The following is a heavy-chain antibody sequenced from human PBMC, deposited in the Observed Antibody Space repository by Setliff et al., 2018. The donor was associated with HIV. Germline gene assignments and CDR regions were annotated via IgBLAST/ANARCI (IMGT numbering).Heavy chain of an antibody. CDR1: GGSCSHGY. CDR2: ISHSGST. D-gene: IGHD3-16*01. Sequence: PSETLSLTCAVYGGSCSHGYWSWIRQPPGKRLEWIGDISHSGSTNYNPSLKSRVTISVDTSKKQFSLKSNSVTAADTAVYYCARGFGVMDVWAKGTTVTVSS. J-gene: IGHJ6*04. CDR3: ARGFGVMDV. V-gene: IGHV4-34*01.